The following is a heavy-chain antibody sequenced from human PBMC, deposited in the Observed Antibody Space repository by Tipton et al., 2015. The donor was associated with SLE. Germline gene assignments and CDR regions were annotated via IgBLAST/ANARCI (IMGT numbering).Heavy chain of an antibody. V-gene: IGHV3-7*01. CDR2: IRPDGGEI. J-gene: IGHJ4*02. Sequence: SLRLSCADFGFTSSSYWMVWVRQAPGKGLEWVANIRPDGGEIFYVDSVKGRFTTSRDTAKNSVYLQMDSLRVGDTAVYYCATGRDSRWWAFWGLGTLVTVSS. CDR1: GFTSSSYW. CDR3: ATGRDSRWWAF. D-gene: IGHD2-15*01.